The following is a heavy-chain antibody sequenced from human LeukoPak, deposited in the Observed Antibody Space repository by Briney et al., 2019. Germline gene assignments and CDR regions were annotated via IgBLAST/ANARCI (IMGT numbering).Heavy chain of an antibody. D-gene: IGHD3-22*01. CDR2: IYNSGST. V-gene: IGHV4-30-4*01. CDR1: GGSISSGAYY. J-gene: IGHJ4*02. CDR3: ARTLDSSGYYYDS. Sequence: SQTLSLTCTVSGGSISSGAYYWSWIRQPPGKGLEWIGYIYNSGSTYYNPSLKSRVIISIDTSKNQFSLKLSSVTAADTAVYYCARTLDSSGYYYDSWGQGTLVTVS.